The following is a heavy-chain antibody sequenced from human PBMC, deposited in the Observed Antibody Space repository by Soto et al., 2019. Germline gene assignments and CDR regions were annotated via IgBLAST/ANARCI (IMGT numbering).Heavy chain of an antibody. CDR2: IIPVFGRP. CDR3: ARDRFLYGDYPIFDI. CDR1: GGTFNTYG. V-gene: IGHV1-69*01. J-gene: IGHJ4*02. Sequence: QVHLVQFGGEVKKPGSSVKVSCTAFGGTFNTYGISWVRQAPRQGLEWMGRIIPVFGRPNYAQRFQGRVTITADESTSTVYMELSSLTSGDTALYYCARDRFLYGDYPIFDIWGQGALVTVSS. D-gene: IGHD4-17*01.